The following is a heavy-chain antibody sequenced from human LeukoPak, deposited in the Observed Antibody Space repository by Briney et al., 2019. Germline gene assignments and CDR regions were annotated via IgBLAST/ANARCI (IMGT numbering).Heavy chain of an antibody. Sequence: GASVKVSCNASGYTFTSYDINWVRQATGQGLEWMGWMNPNSGNTGYAQKFQGRVTMTRNTSISTAYMELSSLRAEDTAVYYCAKVEDTAMVPINLVDPWGQGTLVTVSS. V-gene: IGHV1-8*01. J-gene: IGHJ5*02. CDR2: MNPNSGNT. CDR3: AKVEDTAMVPINLVDP. CDR1: GYTFTSYD. D-gene: IGHD5-18*01.